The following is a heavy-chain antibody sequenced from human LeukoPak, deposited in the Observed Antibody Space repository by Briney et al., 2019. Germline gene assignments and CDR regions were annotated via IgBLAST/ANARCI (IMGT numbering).Heavy chain of an antibody. CDR1: GFSFSRHW. V-gene: IGHV3-74*01. Sequence: GGSLRLSCEASGFSFSRHWMHWIRQPPGKGLVWVARISDGGSYRSHVGSVEGRFTISRDNVRNILYLHMNDLRGEDTAVYYCASFGISWTSAYWGQGTLVTVSS. J-gene: IGHJ4*02. CDR2: ISDGGSYR. CDR3: ASFGISWTSAY. D-gene: IGHD2-21*01.